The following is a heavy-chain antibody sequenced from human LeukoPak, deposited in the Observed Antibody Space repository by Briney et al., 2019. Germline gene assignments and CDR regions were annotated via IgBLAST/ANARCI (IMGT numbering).Heavy chain of an antibody. J-gene: IGHJ4*02. CDR3: ARAITSGSYSDY. V-gene: IGHV4-39*07. CDR2: IYYSGST. CDR1: GGSISSSSYY. D-gene: IGHD3-10*01. Sequence: SETLSLTCTVSGGSISSSSYYWAWIRQPPGKGLEWIGSIYYSGSTYYNPSLKSRVTISVDTSKNQFSLKLSSVTAADTAVYYCARAITSGSYSDYWGQGTLVTVSS.